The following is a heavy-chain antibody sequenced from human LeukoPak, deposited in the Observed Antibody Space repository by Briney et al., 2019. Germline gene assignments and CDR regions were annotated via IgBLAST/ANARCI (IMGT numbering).Heavy chain of an antibody. CDR2: ISSSNSTI. J-gene: IGHJ4*02. CDR3: ARGSRILDY. V-gene: IGHV3-48*02. Sequence: PGGSLTLSCAASGFTFSSYSMNWDRQAPGKGVELVSYISSSNSTIYYEGSVKGRFDISRDNAKNALYLLMNSLRDEDTAVYYCARGSRILDYWGQGTLVTVSS. CDR1: GFTFSSYS.